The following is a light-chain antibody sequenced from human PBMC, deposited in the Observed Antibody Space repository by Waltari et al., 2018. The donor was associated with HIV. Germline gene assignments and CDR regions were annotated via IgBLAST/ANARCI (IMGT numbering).Light chain of an antibody. Sequence: QSVLTQPPSASGTPGQRVTISCSGNSYNIGNNFVSWYQQVPGMAPKLLIYQNDQRPSGVPDRFAGSKSGTSASLAISGLRSEDEADYYCSAWDDKLTALVFVGGTKLTDL. CDR2: QND. CDR1: SYNIGNNF. J-gene: IGLJ2*01. V-gene: IGLV1-47*01. CDR3: SAWDDKLTALV.